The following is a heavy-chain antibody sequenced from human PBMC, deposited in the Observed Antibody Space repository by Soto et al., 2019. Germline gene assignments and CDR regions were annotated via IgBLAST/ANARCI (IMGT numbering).Heavy chain of an antibody. CDR1: GFTFSSYA. V-gene: IGHV3-23*01. J-gene: IGHJ5*02. CDR2: ISGSGGSN. D-gene: IGHD2-2*01. CDR3: AKQFRIVVVPAAMTTFDP. Sequence: GGSLRLSCAASGFTFSSYAMSWVRQAPGKGLEWVSAISGSGGSNYYADSVKGRFTMSRDNSKNTLYLQMNSRRAEDTAVYYCAKQFRIVVVPAAMTTFDPWGQGTLVTVSS.